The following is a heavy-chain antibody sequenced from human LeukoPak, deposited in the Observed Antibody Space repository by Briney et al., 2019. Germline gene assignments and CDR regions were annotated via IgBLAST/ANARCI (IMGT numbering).Heavy chain of an antibody. CDR3: ARSWGGTMVRGVIIGYYYYYMDV. CDR1: GYSFTGYH. V-gene: IGHV1-8*03. D-gene: IGHD3-10*01. J-gene: IGHJ6*03. CDR2: MNPNSGNT. Sequence: ASVKVSCKASGYSFTGYHIHWVRQATGQGLEWMGWMNPNSGNTGYAQKFQGRVTITRNTSISTAYMELSSLRSEDTAVYYCARSWGGTMVRGVIIGYYYYYMDVWGKGTTVTVSS.